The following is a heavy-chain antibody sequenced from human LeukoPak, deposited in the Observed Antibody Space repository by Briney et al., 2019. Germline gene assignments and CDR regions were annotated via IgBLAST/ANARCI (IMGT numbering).Heavy chain of an antibody. J-gene: IGHJ4*02. CDR3: TRERGGSSGWYGGYYFDY. V-gene: IGHV3-49*03. CDR1: GFTFGDYV. Sequence: GGSLRLSCKASGFTFGDYVMSWFRQAPGKGLEWVGFIRSKTYGGTTEYAASVKGRFTISRDDSKSIAYLQMNSLKTEDTAVYYCTRERGGSSGWYGGYYFDYWGQGTLVTVSS. D-gene: IGHD6-19*01. CDR2: IRSKTYGGTT.